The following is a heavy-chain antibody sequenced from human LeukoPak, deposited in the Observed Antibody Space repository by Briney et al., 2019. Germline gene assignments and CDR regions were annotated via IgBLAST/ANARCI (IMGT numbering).Heavy chain of an antibody. Sequence: GGSLRLSCAASGFTFTNYWMSWVRQAPGKGLELVANIKQDRSEKYYVDSVKGRFTISRDNAKNSLYLQMNSLRAEDTAVYYCAKSYRGYGSGSYVDYWGQGTLVTVSS. J-gene: IGHJ4*02. D-gene: IGHD3-10*01. CDR2: IKQDRSEK. CDR1: GFTFTNYW. V-gene: IGHV3-7*01. CDR3: AKSYRGYGSGSYVDY.